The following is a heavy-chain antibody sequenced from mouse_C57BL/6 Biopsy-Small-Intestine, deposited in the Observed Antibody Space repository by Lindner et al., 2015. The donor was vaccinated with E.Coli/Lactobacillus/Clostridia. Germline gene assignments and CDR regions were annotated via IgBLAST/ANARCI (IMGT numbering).Heavy chain of an antibody. J-gene: IGHJ4*01. CDR3: SRKRTLFAMDY. Sequence: VQLQESGAELAKPGASVKMSCKASGYNFLSYWMHWIKQRPGQGLEWIGRIDPTNDDTQYAPRFQGRATITADSSSNTAYLQLSGLTSEDTAVYYCSRKRTLFAMDYWGQGTSVTVSS. CDR2: IDPTNDDT. CDR1: GYNFLSYW. V-gene: IGHV14-1*01. D-gene: IGHD1-1*02.